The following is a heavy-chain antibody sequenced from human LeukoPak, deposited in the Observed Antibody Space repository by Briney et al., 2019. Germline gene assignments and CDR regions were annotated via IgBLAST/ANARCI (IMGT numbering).Heavy chain of an antibody. Sequence: GGSLRLSCAASGFTFHDHGMSWVRPVPGTGLEWVSALNWNGDNTGYADSVKGRFTISRDNAKKSLYLQMNSLTAEDTAYYYCAREEGPYFDCWGQGTLVTVSS. CDR1: GFTFHDHG. CDR3: AREEGPYFDC. V-gene: IGHV3-20*04. CDR2: LNWNGDNT. J-gene: IGHJ4*02.